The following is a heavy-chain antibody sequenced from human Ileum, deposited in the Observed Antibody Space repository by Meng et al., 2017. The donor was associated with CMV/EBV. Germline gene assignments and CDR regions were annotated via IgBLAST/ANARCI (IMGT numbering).Heavy chain of an antibody. V-gene: IGHV4-30-4*08. CDR3: VRQVVAASFDY. J-gene: IGHJ4*02. CDR2: TYYSGSP. CDR1: GGPTTRGNYY. Sequence: VPLQVSGPGLVQPSPHPALTCPGAGGPTTRGNYYESWVRPPPGGGLEWIGYTYYSGSPYYKPSLTSRVTISLDTSKNQFSLNLRSVTATDSAVYYCVRQVVAASFDYWGQGALVTVSS. D-gene: IGHD2-15*01.